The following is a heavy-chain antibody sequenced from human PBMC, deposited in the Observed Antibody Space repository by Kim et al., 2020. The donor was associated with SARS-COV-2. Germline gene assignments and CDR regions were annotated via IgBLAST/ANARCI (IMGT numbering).Heavy chain of an antibody. V-gene: IGHV3-7*04. CDR1: GFTFGGNW. Sequence: GGSLRLSCAASGFTFGGNWMTWVRQAAGKGLEWVACINQDGSQKYYVDSAKGRFTISRDNAKNSAYLQMNSLRGEDTAVDYCARGRGVDYWGQGTLVTVS. CDR2: INQDGSQK. CDR3: ARGRGVDY. J-gene: IGHJ4*02.